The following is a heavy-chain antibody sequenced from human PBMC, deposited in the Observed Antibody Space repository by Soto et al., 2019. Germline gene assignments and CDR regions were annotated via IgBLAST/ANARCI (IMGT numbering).Heavy chain of an antibody. Sequence: PGGSLRLSCXASGFTFSSYGMFWVRQAPGRGLEWVAFISYDGSNKCSDSVKGRFTISRDNSKNTLYLQMNSLRAEDTAVYYCAKGSYSGRYSDFDCWGQGTLVTVSS. D-gene: IGHD1-26*01. J-gene: IGHJ4*02. V-gene: IGHV3-30*18. CDR3: AKGSYSGRYSDFDC. CDR2: ISYDGSNK. CDR1: GFTFSSYG.